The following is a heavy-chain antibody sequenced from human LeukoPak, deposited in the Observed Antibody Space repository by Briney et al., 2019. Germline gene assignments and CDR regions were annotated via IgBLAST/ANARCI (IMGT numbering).Heavy chain of an antibody. Sequence: ASVKVSCKASGYTFTGYYMHWVRQAPGQGLEWMGWINPNSGGTNYAQKFQGRVTMTRDTSISTAYMELNRLRSDDTAVYYCARVGVGSSGWYYYYYYYMDVWGKGTTVTISS. CDR3: ARVGVGSSGWYYYYYYYMDV. J-gene: IGHJ6*03. D-gene: IGHD6-19*01. CDR1: GYTFTGYY. CDR2: INPNSGGT. V-gene: IGHV1-2*02.